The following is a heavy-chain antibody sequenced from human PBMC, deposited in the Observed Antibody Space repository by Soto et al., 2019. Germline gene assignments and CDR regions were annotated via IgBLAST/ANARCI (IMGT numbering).Heavy chain of an antibody. J-gene: IGHJ6*03. D-gene: IGHD3-9*01. CDR1: SGSISSSNW. V-gene: IGHV4-4*02. Sequence: QVQLQESGPGLVKPSGTLSLTCAVSSGSISSSNWWSWVRQPPGKGLEWIGEIYHSGSTNYNPSLKSRVTISGDKSKNHFSMKLSSVTAADTAVYYCARALRYFDWLGVYYYYMDVWGKGTTVTVSS. CDR2: IYHSGST. CDR3: ARALRYFDWLGVYYYYMDV.